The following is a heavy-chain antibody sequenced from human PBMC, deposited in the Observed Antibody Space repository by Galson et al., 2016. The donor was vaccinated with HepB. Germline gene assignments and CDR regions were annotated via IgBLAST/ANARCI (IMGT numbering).Heavy chain of an antibody. CDR3: AREKPGSGDFDY. J-gene: IGHJ4*02. CDR1: GVSISSSYW. Sequence: SETLSLTCAVSGVSISSSYWWGWVRQPPGKGLEWIGEIYHSGSTNYNPSLKSRVTISVDKFKNQFSLKLTSVTAADTAVYYCAREKPGSGDFDYWGQGTLVTGSS. CDR2: IYHSGST. D-gene: IGHD3-10*01. V-gene: IGHV4-4*02.